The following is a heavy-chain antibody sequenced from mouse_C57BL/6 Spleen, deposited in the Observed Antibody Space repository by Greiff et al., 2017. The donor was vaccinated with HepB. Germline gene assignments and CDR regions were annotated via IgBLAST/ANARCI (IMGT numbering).Heavy chain of an antibody. CDR2: ISSGSSTI. CDR1: GFTFSDYG. Sequence: EVKLMESGGGLVKPGGSLKLSCAASGFTFSDYGMHWVRQAPEKGLEWVAYISSGSSTIYYADTVKGRFTISRDNAKNTLFLQMTSLRSEDTAMYYCARRNWDTPIDYWGQGTTLTVSS. J-gene: IGHJ2*01. V-gene: IGHV5-17*01. CDR3: ARRNWDTPIDY. D-gene: IGHD4-1*01.